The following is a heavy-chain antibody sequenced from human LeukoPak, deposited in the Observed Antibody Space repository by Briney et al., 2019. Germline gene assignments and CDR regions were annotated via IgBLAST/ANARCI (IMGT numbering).Heavy chain of an antibody. D-gene: IGHD6-19*01. Sequence: GGSLRLSCAASGFTFDDYGMSWVRQAPGKGLEWVSGINWNGGSTGYGDSVKGRFTISRDNAKNSLYLQMNSLRAEDTALYYCVRNSGSGWSVRYDYWGQGTLVTVSS. J-gene: IGHJ4*02. CDR3: VRNSGSGWSVRYDY. CDR2: INWNGGST. CDR1: GFTFDDYG. V-gene: IGHV3-20*04.